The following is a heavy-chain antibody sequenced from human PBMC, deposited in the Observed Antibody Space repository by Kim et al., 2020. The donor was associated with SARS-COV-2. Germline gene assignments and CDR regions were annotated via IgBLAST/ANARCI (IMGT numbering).Heavy chain of an antibody. CDR1: GGSISGYY. D-gene: IGHD6-19*01. J-gene: IGHJ6*03. Sequence: SETLSLTCAVYGGSISGYYWSWIRQPPGKGLEWIGEINHSGSTNYNPSLKSRVTISVDTSKNQFSLKLSSVTAADTAVYYCARGTRQWLSRHYYYYMDVWGKGTTVTVSS. CDR2: INHSGST. CDR3: ARGTRQWLSRHYYYYMDV. V-gene: IGHV4-34*01.